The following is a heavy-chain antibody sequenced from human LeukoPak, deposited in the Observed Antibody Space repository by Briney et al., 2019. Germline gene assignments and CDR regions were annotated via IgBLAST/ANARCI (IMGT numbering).Heavy chain of an antibody. V-gene: IGHV3-74*01. D-gene: IGHD3-22*01. CDR1: GFAFNRYW. J-gene: IGHJ4*02. CDR2: INGDGSTT. CDR3: ATGNYYDSRGYYTFGH. Sequence: GGSLRLSCAASGFAFNRYWMHWVRQTPGKGLVWVSRINGDGSTTSYADSVKGGFTISRDNAKNTLYLQMSSLRAEDTAVYYCATGNYYDSRGYYTFGHWGQGTLVTVSS.